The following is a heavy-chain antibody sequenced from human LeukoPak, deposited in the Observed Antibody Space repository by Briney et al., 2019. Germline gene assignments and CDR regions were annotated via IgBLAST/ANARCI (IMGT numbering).Heavy chain of an antibody. J-gene: IGHJ4*02. CDR2: IYSGGST. D-gene: IGHD3-3*01. CDR3: ARKENGYYPYYDY. CDR1: GFTVSSNY. Sequence: PGGSLRLSCAASGFTVSSNYMSWVRQAPGKGLEWVSVIYSGGSTYYADSVKGRFTISRDNSKNTLYLQMNSLRAEDTAVYYCARKENGYYPYYDYWGQGTLVTVSS. V-gene: IGHV3-66*01.